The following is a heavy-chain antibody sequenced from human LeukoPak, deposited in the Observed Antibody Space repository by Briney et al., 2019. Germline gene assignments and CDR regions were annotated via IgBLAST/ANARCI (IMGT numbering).Heavy chain of an antibody. CDR3: ARGSYCSGGSCYSGYYFDY. J-gene: IGHJ4*02. CDR2: IYTSGST. D-gene: IGHD2-15*01. V-gene: IGHV4-4*07. CDR1: GGSISSYY. Sequence: SETLSLTCTVSGGSISSYYRSWIRQPAGKGLEWIGRIYTSGSTNYNRSLQSRVTMSVDTSKNQFSLKLSSVTAADTAVYYCARGSYCSGGSCYSGYYFDYWGQGTLVTVSS.